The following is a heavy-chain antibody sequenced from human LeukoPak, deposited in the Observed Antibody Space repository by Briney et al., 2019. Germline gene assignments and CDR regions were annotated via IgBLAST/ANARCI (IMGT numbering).Heavy chain of an antibody. CDR3: ARGPLPAHYDFWSGYSQLYYYYGMDV. Sequence: GGSLRLSCAASGLTFSSHWMHWVRQAPGKGLEWVAVISYDGSNKYYADSAKGRFTISRDNSKNTLYLQMNSLRAEDTAVYYCARGPLPAHYDFWSGYSQLYYYYGMDVWGQGTTVTVSS. J-gene: IGHJ6*02. D-gene: IGHD3-3*01. CDR1: GLTFSSHW. CDR2: ISYDGSNK. V-gene: IGHV3-30-3*01.